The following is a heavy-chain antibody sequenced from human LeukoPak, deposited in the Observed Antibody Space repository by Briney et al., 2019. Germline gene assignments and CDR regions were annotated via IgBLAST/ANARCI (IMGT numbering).Heavy chain of an antibody. CDR1: GGSISSTSY. D-gene: IGHD2-2*01. CDR3: GRQEVGAGYCSSTSCAEPHWFDP. CDR2: ILYSGST. J-gene: IGHJ5*02. Sequence: PSETLSLTCIVSGGSISSTSYWGWIRQPPGKGLEWIGTILYSGSTFYNPSLKSRVTISVDTSKNQFSLKLNSVTAADTAVYYCGRQEVGAGYCSSTSCAEPHWFDPWGQGNLVTVSS. V-gene: IGHV4-39*01.